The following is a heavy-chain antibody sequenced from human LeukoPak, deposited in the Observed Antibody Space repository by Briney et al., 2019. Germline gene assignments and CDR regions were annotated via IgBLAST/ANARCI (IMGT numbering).Heavy chain of an antibody. CDR2: ISISSSYT. D-gene: IGHD3-22*01. CDR1: GFTFSDYY. Sequence: GGSLRLSCAASGFTFSDYYMSWIRQAPGKGLEWVSYISISSSYTNYADSVKGRFTISRDNAKNSLYLQMNSLRAEDTAVYYCARESLSGGITMIVAGDFDIWGQGTMVTVSS. V-gene: IGHV3-11*05. J-gene: IGHJ3*02. CDR3: ARESLSGGITMIVAGDFDI.